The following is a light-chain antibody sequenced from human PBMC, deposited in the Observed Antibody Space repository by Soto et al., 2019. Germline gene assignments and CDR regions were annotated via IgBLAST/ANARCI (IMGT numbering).Light chain of an antibody. V-gene: IGKV3-11*01. CDR1: QSVGSY. CDR2: DAS. CDR3: QQREDWPRA. Sequence: EIVLTQSPGTLSLSPGEGATLSCRASQSVGSYLAWYQQKPGQAPRLLIYDASQRATGVPARFSASGSGTDFTLTISSLEPEDFAIYYCQQREDWPRAFGGGTKVDIK. J-gene: IGKJ4*01.